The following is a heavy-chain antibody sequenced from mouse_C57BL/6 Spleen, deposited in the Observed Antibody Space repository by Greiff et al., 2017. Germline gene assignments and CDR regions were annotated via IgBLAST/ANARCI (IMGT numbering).Heavy chain of an antibody. V-gene: IGHV1-64*01. Sequence: QVQLQQPGAELVKPGASVKLSCKASGYTFTSYWMHWVKQRPGQGLEWIGMIHPNSGSTNYNEKFKSKATLPVDKSSSTAYMQHSSLTSEDSAVYYCARSGDYDYYFDYGGQGTTLTVSS. CDR3: ARSGDYDYYFDY. D-gene: IGHD2-4*01. CDR1: GYTFTSYW. CDR2: IHPNSGST. J-gene: IGHJ2*01.